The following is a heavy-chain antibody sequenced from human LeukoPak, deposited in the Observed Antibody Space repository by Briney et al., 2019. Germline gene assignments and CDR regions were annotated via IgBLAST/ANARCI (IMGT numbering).Heavy chain of an antibody. CDR2: IYTSGST. V-gene: IGHV4-4*07. D-gene: IGHD3-10*01. J-gene: IGHJ5*02. Sequence: SETLSLTCTVSGGSISSYYWSWIRQPAGKGLEWIGRIYTSGSTNYNPSLKSRVTMSVDTSKNQFSLTLSSVTAADTAVYYCAGDFVGTMVRGVIIIGNWFDPWGQGTLVTVSS. CDR1: GGSISSYY. CDR3: AGDFVGTMVRGVIIIGNWFDP.